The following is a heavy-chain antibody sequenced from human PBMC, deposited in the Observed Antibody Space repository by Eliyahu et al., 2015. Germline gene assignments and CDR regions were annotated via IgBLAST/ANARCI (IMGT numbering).Heavy chain of an antibody. J-gene: IGHJ3*02. V-gene: IGHV5-51*01. D-gene: IGHD3-10*01. CDR1: GYSFTSYW. CDR3: ARPITMVQGVRAAYERDAFDI. CDR2: IYPGDSDT. Sequence: EVQLVQSGAEVKKPGESLKISCKGSGYSFTSYWXGWVRQMPGKGLEWMGIIYPGDSDTRYSPSFQGQVTISADKSISTAYLQWSSLKASDTAMYYCARPITMVQGVRAAYERDAFDIWGQGTMVTVSS.